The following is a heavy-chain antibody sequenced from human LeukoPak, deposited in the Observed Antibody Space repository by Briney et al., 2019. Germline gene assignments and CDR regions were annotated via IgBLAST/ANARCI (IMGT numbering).Heavy chain of an antibody. J-gene: IGHJ6*03. CDR2: IWYDGSNK. CDR1: GFTFSSYG. CDR3: AKDLQQLVSGNYYYYMDV. D-gene: IGHD6-13*01. Sequence: GGSLRLSCAASGFTFSSYGMHWVRQAPGKGLEWVAVIWYDGSNKYCADSVKGRFTISRDNSKNTLYLQMNSLRAEDTAVYYCAKDLQQLVSGNYYYYMDVWGKGTTVTVSS. V-gene: IGHV3-33*06.